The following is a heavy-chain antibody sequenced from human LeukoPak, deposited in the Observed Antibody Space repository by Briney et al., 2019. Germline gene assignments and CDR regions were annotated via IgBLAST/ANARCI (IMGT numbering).Heavy chain of an antibody. CDR3: ARARYWDDAFDI. V-gene: IGHV4-59*01. D-gene: IGHD1-26*01. Sequence: PSETLSLTCTVSGGSISSYYWSWIRQPPGKGLEWIGFIYYSGSTNYNPSLKSRVTISVDTSKNQFSLKLSSVTAADTAVYYCARARYWDDAFDIWGQGTMVTVSS. J-gene: IGHJ3*02. CDR1: GGSISSYY. CDR2: IYYSGST.